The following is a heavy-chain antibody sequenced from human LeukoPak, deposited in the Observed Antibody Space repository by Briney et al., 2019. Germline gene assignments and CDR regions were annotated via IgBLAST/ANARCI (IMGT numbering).Heavy chain of an antibody. V-gene: IGHV3-64*01. Sequence: GGSLRLSCAASGFTFSSYAMHWVRQAPGKGLEFVSAIRGNGGSTCYANSVEGRFTISRDNSKNTLYLQMGNLRAEDTAVYYCARDRGDCSGGSCYSDYFDYWGQGTLVTVSS. CDR1: GFTFSSYA. CDR3: ARDRGDCSGGSCYSDYFDY. D-gene: IGHD2-15*01. CDR2: IRGNGGST. J-gene: IGHJ4*02.